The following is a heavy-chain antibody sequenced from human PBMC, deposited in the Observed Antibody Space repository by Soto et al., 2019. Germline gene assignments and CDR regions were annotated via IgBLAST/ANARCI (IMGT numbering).Heavy chain of an antibody. V-gene: IGHV1-18*01. CDR1: GYTFTNYG. CDR2: IGGYKGNT. D-gene: IGHD3-9*01. CDR3: ADILTPFGFDY. J-gene: IGHJ4*02. Sequence: ASVKVSCKASGYTFTNYGVSWVRQAPGQGLEWMGWIGGYKGNTNYAQKLQGRVTLTTDTSTSTAYMELRSLKTEDTAVYYCADILTPFGFDYWGQGTPVSVSS.